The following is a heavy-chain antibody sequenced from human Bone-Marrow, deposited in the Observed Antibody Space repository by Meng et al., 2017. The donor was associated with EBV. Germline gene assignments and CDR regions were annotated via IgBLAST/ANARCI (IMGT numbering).Heavy chain of an antibody. CDR2: IYYSGTT. Sequence: QPRLEVAGPGLGSASDTLSLSCIFSGGAISNSNYYWGWCRQPPGKGLEWIGSIYYSGTTNYSPSFSSRVTISVDTSNSQFSLRLNSVTAADTAVYYCARDRRRGYFDSSGPFDPWGQGALVTVSS. J-gene: IGHJ5*02. D-gene: IGHD3-22*01. V-gene: IGHV4-39*07. CDR1: GGAISNSNYY. CDR3: ARDRRRGYFDSSGPFDP.